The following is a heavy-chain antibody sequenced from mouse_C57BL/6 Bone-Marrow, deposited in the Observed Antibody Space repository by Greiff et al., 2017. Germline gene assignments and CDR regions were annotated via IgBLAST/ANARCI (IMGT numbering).Heavy chain of an antibody. CDR2: ISGGGGNT. D-gene: IGHD2-5*01. J-gene: IGHJ3*01. V-gene: IGHV5-9*01. CDR1: GFTFSSYT. CDR3: ARPYYSNYGFAY. Sequence: EVQVVESGGGLVKPGGSLKLSCAASGFTFSSYTMSWVRQTPEKRLEWVATISGGGGNTYYPDSVKGRFTISRDNAKNTLYLQMSSLRSEDTALYYGARPYYSNYGFAYWGQGTLVTVSA.